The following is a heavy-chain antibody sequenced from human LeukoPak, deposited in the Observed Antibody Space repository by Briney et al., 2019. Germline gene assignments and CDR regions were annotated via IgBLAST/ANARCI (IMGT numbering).Heavy chain of an antibody. Sequence: GASVKVSCKASGYTFTNYGVTWVRQAPGQGLQWMGWISAYNGNTNYAQKFQGRISMTIDTSTTTAYMELRSLRSDDTAIYYCARVRSYGDYSDYWGQGTLVTVYS. CDR2: ISAYNGNT. CDR3: ARVRSYGDYSDY. CDR1: GYTFTNYG. J-gene: IGHJ4*02. D-gene: IGHD4-17*01. V-gene: IGHV1-18*04.